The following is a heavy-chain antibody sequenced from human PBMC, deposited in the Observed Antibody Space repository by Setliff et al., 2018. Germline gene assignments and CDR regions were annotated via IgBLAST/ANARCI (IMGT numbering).Heavy chain of an antibody. CDR3: ARVGTAGGYYFDF. J-gene: IGHJ4*02. V-gene: IGHV5-51*01. CDR1: GYRFSSYW. CDR2: IFPADSNT. Sequence: GESLKISCKGSGYRFSSYWIGWVRQMPGKGLEWIGIIFPADSNTRYSPSFQGQVTISADKSISTAYVQWRSLRASDTAMYYCARVGTAGGYYFDFWGQGALVTVSS. D-gene: IGHD2-15*01.